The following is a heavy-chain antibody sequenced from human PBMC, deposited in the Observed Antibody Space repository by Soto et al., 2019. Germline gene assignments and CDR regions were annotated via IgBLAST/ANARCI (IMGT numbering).Heavy chain of an antibody. D-gene: IGHD3-10*01. CDR3: VTPRSYLYSPQYFQH. V-gene: IGHV1-24*01. CDR2: FDPEDGEQ. Sequence: QVQLVQSGAEVKKPGASVKVSCKVSGNTLIELSMHWVRQAPGKGLEWMGGFDPEDGEQIYAQTFQGRVTMTEDTSTDTAYMELGSLRSEDTAVYYCVTPRSYLYSPQYFQHWGQGTLVTVSS. J-gene: IGHJ1*01. CDR1: GNTLIELS.